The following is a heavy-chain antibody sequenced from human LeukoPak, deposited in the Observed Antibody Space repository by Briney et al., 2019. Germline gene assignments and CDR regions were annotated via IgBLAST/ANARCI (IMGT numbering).Heavy chain of an antibody. J-gene: IGHJ4*02. V-gene: IGHV3-15*07. D-gene: IGHD3-10*01. CDR1: GLTVTNAW. CDR3: TTGIRGD. Sequence: GGSLRLSSSASGLTVTNAWMNWVRQAPGEGLDWVGRIASKTDGGATDYAAPVKGRFTISRDDSKNTLNLQMNSLKTEDTAVYYCTTGIRGDWGQGTLVTVSS. CDR2: IASKTDGGAT.